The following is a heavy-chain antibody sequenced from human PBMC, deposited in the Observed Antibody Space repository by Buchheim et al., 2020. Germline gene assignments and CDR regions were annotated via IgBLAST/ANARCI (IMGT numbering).Heavy chain of an antibody. Sequence: EVQVVESGGGLVKPGGSLRLSCAASGFTFSNAWMSWVRQAPGKGLEWVGRIKSKTDGGTTDYAAPVKGRFTISRDDSKNTLYLQQNSLKTEDTAVYYCTTVILVGATGYYYYMDVWGKGTT. J-gene: IGHJ6*03. V-gene: IGHV3-15*01. D-gene: IGHD1-26*01. CDR2: IKSKTDGGTT. CDR1: GFTFSNAW. CDR3: TTVILVGATGYYYYMDV.